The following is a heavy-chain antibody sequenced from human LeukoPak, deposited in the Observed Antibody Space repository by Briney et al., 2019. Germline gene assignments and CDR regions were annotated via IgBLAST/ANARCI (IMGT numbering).Heavy chain of an antibody. CDR3: AKAPGYCSGGSCYAFDY. CDR1: GFTFDDYA. CDR2: ISWNSGSI. J-gene: IGHJ4*02. D-gene: IGHD2-15*01. V-gene: IGHV3-9*01. Sequence: PGRSLRLSCAASGFTFDDYAMHWVRQAPGKGLEWVSGISWNSGSIGYADSVKGRFTISRDNAKNSLYLQMNSLRAEDTALYYCAKAPGYCSGGSCYAFDYWGQGTLVTVPS.